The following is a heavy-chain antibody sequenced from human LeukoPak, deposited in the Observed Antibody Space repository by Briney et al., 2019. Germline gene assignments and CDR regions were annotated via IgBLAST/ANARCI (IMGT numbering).Heavy chain of an antibody. V-gene: IGHV3-74*01. CDR2: INSDESST. CDR3: ARGDNRGYYYTSGFDP. Sequence: GGSLRLSCAASGFTFSNYWMHWFRQAPGKGLVWVSRINSDESSTVYADSVKGRFTISRDNAKNTLHLQTNSLRAEDTAVYYCARGDNRGYYYTSGFDPWGQGTLDTVSS. D-gene: IGHD3-22*01. J-gene: IGHJ5*02. CDR1: GFTFSNYW.